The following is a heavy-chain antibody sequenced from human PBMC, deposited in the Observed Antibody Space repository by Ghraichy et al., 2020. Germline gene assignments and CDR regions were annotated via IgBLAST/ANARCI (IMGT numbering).Heavy chain of an antibody. CDR3: AHAISYSGTYPDYYYYYYMDV. Sequence: SGPTLVKPTQTLTLTCTFSGFALTTGRVSVGWIRQPPGKALQWLALIYGDNDKRYSSSLKSRLTITKDTSKNQVVLTMTSMDPVDTATYFCAHAISYSGTYPDYYYYYYMDVWGKGTAVTVSS. V-gene: IGHV2-5*02. CDR1: GFALTTGRVS. D-gene: IGHD1-26*01. J-gene: IGHJ6*03. CDR2: IYGDNDK.